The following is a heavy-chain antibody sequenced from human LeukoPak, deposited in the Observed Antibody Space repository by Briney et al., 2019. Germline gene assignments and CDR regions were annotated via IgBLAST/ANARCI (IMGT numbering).Heavy chain of an antibody. CDR3: ARVGPYGAYYYYYYMDV. Sequence: SETLSLTCAVYGGSFSGYYWSWIRQPPGKGLEWIGEINHSGSTNYNPSLKSRVTISVDTSKNQFSLKLSSLTAADTAVYYCARVGPYGAYYYYYYMDVWGKGTTVTVSS. J-gene: IGHJ6*03. CDR2: INHSGST. D-gene: IGHD4-17*01. V-gene: IGHV4-34*01. CDR1: GGSFSGYY.